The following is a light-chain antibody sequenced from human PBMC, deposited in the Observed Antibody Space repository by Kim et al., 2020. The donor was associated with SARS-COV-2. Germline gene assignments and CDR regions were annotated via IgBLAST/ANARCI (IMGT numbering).Light chain of an antibody. CDR2: GAS. V-gene: IGKV3-15*01. J-gene: IGKJ2*01. CDR3: QQYNNWPQT. Sequence: SVSPGETATLSCRASQSVSSNLAWYQQKPGQAPRLLIYGASTRATGIPASVSGSGSGTEFTLTISSLQSEDFAVYYCQQYNNWPQTFGQGTKLEI. CDR1: QSVSSN.